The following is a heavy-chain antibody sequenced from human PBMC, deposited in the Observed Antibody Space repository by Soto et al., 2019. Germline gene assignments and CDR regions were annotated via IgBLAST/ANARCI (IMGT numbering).Heavy chain of an antibody. CDR1: GYSFTRFG. Sequence: QVQLLQTGAEVKKPGASVRVSCKASGYSFTRFGISWVRQAPGQGLEWVGRISTYNGNTKYAQKLEGRVTVSTDTSTSTAYMELRSLRSDETAVYYGARDPQYSTSPRVFDYWGQGTLLTVSS. V-gene: IGHV1-18*01. J-gene: IGHJ4*02. D-gene: IGHD6-6*01. CDR2: ISTYNGNT. CDR3: ARDPQYSTSPRVFDY.